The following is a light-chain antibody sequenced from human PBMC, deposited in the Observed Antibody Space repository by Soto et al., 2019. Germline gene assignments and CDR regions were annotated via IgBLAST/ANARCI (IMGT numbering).Light chain of an antibody. J-gene: IGKJ1*01. V-gene: IGKV3-20*01. CDR2: DAS. CDR1: QSVGISY. Sequence: ETVLTQSPGTLSLSPGERATLSCRASQSVGISYLAWYQQKPGQAPRLLIYDASTRATGIPDRFSGSGSGTDFTLTISRLEPEDFAVYYCQHYGRSPPSWTFGQGTKVEIK. CDR3: QHYGRSPPSWT.